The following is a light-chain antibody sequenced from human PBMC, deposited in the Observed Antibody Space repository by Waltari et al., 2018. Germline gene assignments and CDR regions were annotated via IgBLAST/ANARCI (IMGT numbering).Light chain of an antibody. CDR2: AAS. Sequence: DIQLTQSPSFLSASVGDRVTMTCRASQGISSYLAWYQQKPGKAPKLLVYAASTLQIGVPSRFSGSGSGTEFTLTISSLQPEDFATYYCQKLNAYPLTFGPGSKVYFK. V-gene: IGKV1-9*01. J-gene: IGKJ3*01. CDR3: QKLNAYPLT. CDR1: QGISSY.